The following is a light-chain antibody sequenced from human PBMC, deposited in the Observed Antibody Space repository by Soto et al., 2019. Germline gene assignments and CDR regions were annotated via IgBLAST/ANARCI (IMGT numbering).Light chain of an antibody. CDR3: QQYDNLPLT. CDR2: DAS. V-gene: IGKV1-33*01. J-gene: IGKJ4*01. CDR1: QDISNY. Sequence: QMTQSPSSLSASVGDRVTITCQASQDISNYLNWYQQKPGKAPKLLIYDASNLETGVPSRFSGSGSGTDFTFTISSLQPEDIATYYCQQYDNLPLTFGGGTKVEIK.